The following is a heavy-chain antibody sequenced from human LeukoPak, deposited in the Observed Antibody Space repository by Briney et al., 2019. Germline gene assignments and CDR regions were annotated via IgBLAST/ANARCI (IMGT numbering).Heavy chain of an antibody. CDR1: GGSISSSNW. CDR3: AREAIIVVVTPGWFDP. CDR2: IYHSGST. Sequence: SEALSLTCAVSGGSISSSNWWSWVRQPPGQGLEWIGEIYHSGSTNYNPSLKSRVTISVDKSKNQFSLKLSSVTAADTAVYYCAREAIIVVVTPGWFDPWGQGTLVTVSS. D-gene: IGHD3-22*01. V-gene: IGHV4-4*02. J-gene: IGHJ5*02.